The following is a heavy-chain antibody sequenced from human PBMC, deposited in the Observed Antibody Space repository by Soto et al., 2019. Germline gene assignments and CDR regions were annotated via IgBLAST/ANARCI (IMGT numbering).Heavy chain of an antibody. CDR3: VTDLPGSDANHYGMDV. Sequence: PGGSLRLSCAASGFTLSNNAMSWVRQTTGKGLEWVSGISNSGGSTYYADSVKGRFTISRDTSKNTLCLQMNSLRAEDTAVYDCVTDLPGSDANHYGMDVWGQGPTVSVSS. J-gene: IGHJ6*02. CDR2: ISNSGGST. D-gene: IGHD2-21*02. CDR1: GFTLSNNA. V-gene: IGHV3-23*01.